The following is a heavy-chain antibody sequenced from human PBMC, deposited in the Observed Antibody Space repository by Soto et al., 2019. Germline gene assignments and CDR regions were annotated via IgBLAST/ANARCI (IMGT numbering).Heavy chain of an antibody. Sequence: TSETLSLTCTVSGGSISSYYWSWIRQPPGKGLEWIGYIYYSGSTNYNPSLKSRVTISVDTSKNQFSLKLSSVTAADTAVYYCARDLGSYFDEAFDIWGQGTMVTVSS. CDR3: ARDLGSYFDEAFDI. V-gene: IGHV4-59*01. D-gene: IGHD1-26*01. J-gene: IGHJ3*02. CDR1: GGSISSYY. CDR2: IYYSGST.